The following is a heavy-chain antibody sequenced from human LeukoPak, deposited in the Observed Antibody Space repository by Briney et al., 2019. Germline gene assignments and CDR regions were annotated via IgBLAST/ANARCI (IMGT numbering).Heavy chain of an antibody. D-gene: IGHD3-22*01. Sequence: SETLSLTCTVSGGSISSSSYYWGWIRQPPGKGLEWIGSIYYSGSTYYNPSLKSRVTISVDTSKNQFSLKLSSVTAADTAVYYWARHRVIVLVIDAFDIWGKGTMVTVSS. V-gene: IGHV4-39*01. CDR1: GGSISSSSYY. CDR3: ARHRVIVLVIDAFDI. CDR2: IYYSGST. J-gene: IGHJ3*02.